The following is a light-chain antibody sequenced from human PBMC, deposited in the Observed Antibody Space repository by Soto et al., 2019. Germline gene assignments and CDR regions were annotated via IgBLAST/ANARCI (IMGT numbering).Light chain of an antibody. CDR3: LQDNKYPWT. J-gene: IGKJ1*01. Sequence: AIQMTQSPSSLSASVGDRVTISCRASQAIRNDLGWYQQKPGKAPNLLIYGASSLESGVPSRFSGSGSGTDITLTISSLQPEDFATYYCLQDNKYPWTFGQGTKVEI. V-gene: IGKV1-6*01. CDR1: QAIRND. CDR2: GAS.